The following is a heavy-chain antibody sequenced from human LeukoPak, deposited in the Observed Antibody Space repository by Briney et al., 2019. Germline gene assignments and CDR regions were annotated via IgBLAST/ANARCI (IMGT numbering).Heavy chain of an antibody. Sequence: SETLSLTCAVYGGSFSGYYWSWIRQPPGKGLEWIGEINHSGSTNYNPSLKSRVTISVDTSKNQFSLRLSSVTAADTAVYYCARCYYGSGSYYRAFDIWGQGTMVTVSS. CDR3: ARCYYGSGSYYRAFDI. CDR2: INHSGST. CDR1: GGSFSGYY. J-gene: IGHJ3*02. D-gene: IGHD3-10*01. V-gene: IGHV4-34*01.